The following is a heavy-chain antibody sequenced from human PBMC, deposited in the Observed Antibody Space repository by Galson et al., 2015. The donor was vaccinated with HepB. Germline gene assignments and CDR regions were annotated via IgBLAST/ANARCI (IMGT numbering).Heavy chain of an antibody. D-gene: IGHD3-3*01. Sequence: SVKVSCKASGGTFSSYAISWVRQAPRQGLEWMGGIIPIFGTANYAQKFQGRVTITADESTSTAYMELSSLRSEDTAVYYCARDTRTAIFGVVILEGSYGMDVWGQGTTVTVSS. CDR2: IIPIFGTA. V-gene: IGHV1-69*13. CDR3: ARDTRTAIFGVVILEGSYGMDV. J-gene: IGHJ6*02. CDR1: GGTFSSYA.